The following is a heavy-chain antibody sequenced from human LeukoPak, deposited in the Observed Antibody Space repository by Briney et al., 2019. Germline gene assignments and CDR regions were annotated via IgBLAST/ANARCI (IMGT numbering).Heavy chain of an antibody. CDR3: ARGGGEVVVVPAAPTVYMDV. Sequence: ASVKVSCKASGYTFTGYYMHWVRQAPGQGLEWMGWINPNSGGTNYAQKLQGRVTMTTDTSTSTAYMELRSLRSDDTAVYYCARGGGEVVVVPAAPTVYMDVWGKGTTVTVSS. D-gene: IGHD2-2*01. J-gene: IGHJ6*03. V-gene: IGHV1-2*02. CDR1: GYTFTGYY. CDR2: INPNSGGT.